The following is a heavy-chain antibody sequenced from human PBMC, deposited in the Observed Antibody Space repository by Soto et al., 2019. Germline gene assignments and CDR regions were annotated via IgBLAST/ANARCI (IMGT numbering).Heavy chain of an antibody. V-gene: IGHV3-74*01. J-gene: IGHJ3*01. CDR2: IKTDGTYT. CDR1: GFTVNNHW. D-gene: IGHD2-21*01. CDR3: ARPKGAAYSAFDV. Sequence: EVQLVESGGGLVQPGGSLTLSCAASGFTVNNHWMHWVRQAPGRGLESISRIKTDGTYTDYADSVKGRFTISRDNAKNMLYLQMDSLRPEDTAVYYCARPKGAAYSAFDVWGQGTVVTVSS.